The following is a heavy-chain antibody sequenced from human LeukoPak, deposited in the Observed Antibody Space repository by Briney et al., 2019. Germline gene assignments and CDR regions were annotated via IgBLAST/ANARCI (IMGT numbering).Heavy chain of an antibody. V-gene: IGHV3-64D*06. J-gene: IGHJ4*02. CDR2: ISRNGGST. CDR3: ARENPQGGSDY. Sequence: GGSLRLSCSASGFTFSKYAMHWVRQAPGKGLEYVSAISRNGGSTYYADSVKGRFTISRDNSKNTLYLQMSSLRAEDTAVYYCARENPQGGSDYWGQGTLVTVSS. CDR1: GFTFSKYA. D-gene: IGHD5-12*01.